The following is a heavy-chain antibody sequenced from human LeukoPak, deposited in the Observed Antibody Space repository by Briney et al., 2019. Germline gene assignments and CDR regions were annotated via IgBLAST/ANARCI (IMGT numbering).Heavy chain of an antibody. Sequence: GGSLRLSCAASGFTVSSNYMCWVRQAPGKGLEWVAFIRYDGSNKYYADSVKGRFTISRDNSKNTLYLQMNSLRAEDTAVYYCAKDSYYDFYEVDPWGQGTLVTVSS. D-gene: IGHD3-3*01. V-gene: IGHV3-30*02. CDR3: AKDSYYDFYEVDP. CDR2: IRYDGSNK. CDR1: GFTVSSNY. J-gene: IGHJ5*02.